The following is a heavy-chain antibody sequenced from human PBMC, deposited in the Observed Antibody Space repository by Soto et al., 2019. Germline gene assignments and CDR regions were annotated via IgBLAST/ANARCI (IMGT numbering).Heavy chain of an antibody. D-gene: IGHD6-19*01. Sequence: ASVKVSCKASGGTFSSYTISWVRQAPGQGLEWMGRIIPILGIANYAQKFQGRVTITADKSTSTAYMELSSLRSEDTAVYYCASQQWLVRVYYFDYWGQGALVTVSS. J-gene: IGHJ4*02. CDR3: ASQQWLVRVYYFDY. V-gene: IGHV1-69*02. CDR1: GGTFSSYT. CDR2: IIPILGIA.